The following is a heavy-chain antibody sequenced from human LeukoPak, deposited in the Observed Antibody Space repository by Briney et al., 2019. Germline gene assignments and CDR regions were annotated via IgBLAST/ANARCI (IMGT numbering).Heavy chain of an antibody. CDR3: ASDKTAQLDNYYYYMDV. J-gene: IGHJ6*03. D-gene: IGHD6-13*01. CDR2: ISGGSTYI. CDR1: GFTFSSST. V-gene: IGHV3-21*06. Sequence: GGSLRLSCAASGFTFSSSTMNWVRQAPGKGLEWVSSISGGSTYIYYADSVKGRFTISRDNGKNSLYLQMNSLRAEDTAVYYCASDKTAQLDNYYYYMDVWGKGTTVTISS.